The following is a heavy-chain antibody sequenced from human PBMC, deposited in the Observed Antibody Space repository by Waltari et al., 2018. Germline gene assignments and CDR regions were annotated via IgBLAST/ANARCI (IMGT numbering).Heavy chain of an antibody. Sequence: QVQLQESGPGLVQPSQTLSLTCTVSGGSLSSGDSYWSWLRQPPGRGLWWIGYIYYSGSTYYNPALKSRVTISVDTSKNQFSLKLSSVTAADTAVYYCASVPDFWSGYSMVGEHYYGMDVWGQGTTVTVSS. J-gene: IGHJ6*02. CDR1: GGSLSSGDSY. D-gene: IGHD3-3*01. CDR3: ASVPDFWSGYSMVGEHYYGMDV. CDR2: IYYSGST. V-gene: IGHV4-30-4*08.